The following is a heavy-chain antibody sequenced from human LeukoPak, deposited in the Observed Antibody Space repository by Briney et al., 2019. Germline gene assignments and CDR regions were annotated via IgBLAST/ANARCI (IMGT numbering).Heavy chain of an antibody. CDR1: GYSISSGYY. D-gene: IGHD5-12*01. V-gene: IGHV4-38-2*02. CDR2: IYHSGST. CDR3: ARDTRRWQYSGAFDI. J-gene: IGHJ3*02. Sequence: RTSETLSLTCTVSGYSISSGYYWGWIRQPPGKGLEWLGSIYHSGSTYYNPSLKSRVTISVDTSKNQFSLKLSSVTAADTAVYYCARDTRRWQYSGAFDIWGQGTMITVSS.